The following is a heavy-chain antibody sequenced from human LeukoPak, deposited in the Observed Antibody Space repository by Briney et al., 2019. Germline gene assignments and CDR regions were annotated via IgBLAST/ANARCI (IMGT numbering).Heavy chain of an antibody. J-gene: IGHJ4*02. Sequence: SETLSLTCTVSGGSISSSSYYWGWIRQPPGKGLEWIGSIYYSGSTYYNPSLKSRVTISVDTSKNQFSLKLSSVTAADTAVYYCARLEIRYYFDYWGQGTLVTVSS. CDR3: ARLEIRYYFDY. V-gene: IGHV4-39*01. CDR1: GGSISSSSYY. CDR2: IYYSGST. D-gene: IGHD5-24*01.